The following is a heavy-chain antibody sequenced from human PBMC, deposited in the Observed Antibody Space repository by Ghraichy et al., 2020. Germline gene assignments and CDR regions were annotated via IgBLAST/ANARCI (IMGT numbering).Heavy chain of an antibody. D-gene: IGHD1-7*01. CDR3: ARTWNYRPYYMDV. Sequence: SETLSLTCTVSGGSISSYYWSWIRQPPGKGLEWIGYIYYSGSTNYNPSLKSRVTISVDTSKNQFSPKLSSVTAADTAVYYCARTWNYRPYYMDVWGKGTTVTVSS. J-gene: IGHJ6*03. V-gene: IGHV4-59*01. CDR1: GGSISSYY. CDR2: IYYSGST.